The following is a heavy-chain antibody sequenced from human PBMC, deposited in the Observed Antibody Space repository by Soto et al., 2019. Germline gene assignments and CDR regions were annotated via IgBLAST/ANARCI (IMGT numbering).Heavy chain of an antibody. CDR3: ARGRDCTNGVCYLDYYYGMDV. CDR2: ISSSSSYI. J-gene: IGHJ6*02. Sequence: GGSLRLSCAASGFTFSSYSMNWVRQAPGKGLEWVSSISSSSSYIYYADSVKGRFTISRDNAKNSLYLQMNSLRAEDTAVYYCARGRDCTNGVCYLDYYYGMDVWGQGTTVTVSS. V-gene: IGHV3-21*01. D-gene: IGHD2-8*01. CDR1: GFTFSSYS.